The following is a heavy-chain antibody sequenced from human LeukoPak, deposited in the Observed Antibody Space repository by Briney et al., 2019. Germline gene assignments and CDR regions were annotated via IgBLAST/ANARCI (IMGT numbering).Heavy chain of an antibody. D-gene: IGHD3-22*01. CDR3: ARVYDSTGDIDSFDT. CDR2: ISTYNGNR. Sequence: ASVKVSCKASGYTFTKYGISWVRQAPGQGLEWVGWISTYNGNRNYAQKVQARVTVTTDTSTSTVYMELRSLRSDDTAVYYCARVYDSTGDIDSFDTWGQGSMVTVSS. V-gene: IGHV1-18*01. CDR1: GYTFTKYG. J-gene: IGHJ3*02.